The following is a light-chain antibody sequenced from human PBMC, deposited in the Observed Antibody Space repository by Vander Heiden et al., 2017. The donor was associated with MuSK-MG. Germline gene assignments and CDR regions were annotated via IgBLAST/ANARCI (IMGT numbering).Light chain of an antibody. CDR3: LQDNSYPFT. Sequence: AIQMTQSPSSLSASVGDRVTITCRASQDISSDLGWYQQRPGKAPNLLIYAASSPQNGVPSRFSDSGSGTNFTLTISSLQPEDFATYYCLQDNSYPFTFGPGSKVEIK. CDR1: QDISSD. J-gene: IGKJ3*01. CDR2: AAS. V-gene: IGKV1-6*01.